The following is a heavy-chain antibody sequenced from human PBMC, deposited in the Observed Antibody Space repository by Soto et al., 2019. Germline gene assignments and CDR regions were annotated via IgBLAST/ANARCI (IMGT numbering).Heavy chain of an antibody. V-gene: IGHV4-30-2*01. CDR3: ARAGVVGATALDY. J-gene: IGHJ4*02. D-gene: IGHD1-26*01. CDR1: GGSISSGGYS. CDR2: IYHSGST. Sequence: KTSETLSLTCAVSGGSISSGGYSWSWIRQPPGKGLEWIGYIYHSGSTYYNPSLKSRVTISVDRSKNRFSLKLSSVTAADTAVYYCARAGVVGATALDYWVQGTLVTVSS.